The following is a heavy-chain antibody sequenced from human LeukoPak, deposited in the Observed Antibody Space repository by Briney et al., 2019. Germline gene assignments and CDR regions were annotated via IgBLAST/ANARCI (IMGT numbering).Heavy chain of an antibody. CDR3: AKVVGQWELLP. V-gene: IGHV3-23*01. D-gene: IGHD1-26*01. Sequence: GGSLRLSCAASGFTFSSYAMSWVRQAPGKGLEWVSVIGGSGGSTYYADSVKGRFTISRDNSRNTLYLQMNSLRAEDTAVYYCAKVVGQWELLPWGQGTLVTVSS. CDR2: IGGSGGST. J-gene: IGHJ4*02. CDR1: GFTFSSYA.